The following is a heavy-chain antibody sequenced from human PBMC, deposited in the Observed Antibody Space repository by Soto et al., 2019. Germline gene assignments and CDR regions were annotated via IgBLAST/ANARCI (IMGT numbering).Heavy chain of an antibody. CDR1: GFTVSSNY. J-gene: IGHJ3*02. V-gene: IGHV3-53*01. CDR2: IYSGGST. Sequence: GGSLRLSCAASGFTVSSNYMSWVRQAPGKGLEWVSVIYSGGSTYYADSVKGRFTISRDNSKNTLYLQMNSQRAEDTAVYYCAREDYYDSSGPPWAFDIWGQGTMVTVSS. CDR3: AREDYYDSSGPPWAFDI. D-gene: IGHD3-22*01.